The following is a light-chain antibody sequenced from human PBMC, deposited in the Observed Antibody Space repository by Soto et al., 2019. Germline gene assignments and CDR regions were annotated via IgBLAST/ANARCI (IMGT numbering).Light chain of an antibody. CDR3: QQYNNWPPYT. Sequence: EIVLTQSPGTLSLSPGERATLSCRASQSVSSSYLAWYQQKPGQAPRLLIYGASNRATGIPDRISGSGSGTDFTLTISRLEPEDFAVYYCQQYNNWPPYTFGQGTKLEIK. V-gene: IGKV3-20*01. CDR1: QSVSSSY. CDR2: GAS. J-gene: IGKJ2*01.